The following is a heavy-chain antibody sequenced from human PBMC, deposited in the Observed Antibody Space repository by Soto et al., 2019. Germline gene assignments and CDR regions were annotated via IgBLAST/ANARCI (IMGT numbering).Heavy chain of an antibody. CDR3: ARALDY. CDR1: GGSISSYY. CDR2: IYYSGST. V-gene: IGHV4-59*01. Sequence: QVQLQESGPGLVKPSETLSLTCTVSGGSISSYYWSWIRQPPGKGLEWIGYIYYSGSTNYNPSLLSPXTISVDTSKNQFSLKLSSVTAADTAVYYCARALDYWGQGTLVTVSS. J-gene: IGHJ4*02.